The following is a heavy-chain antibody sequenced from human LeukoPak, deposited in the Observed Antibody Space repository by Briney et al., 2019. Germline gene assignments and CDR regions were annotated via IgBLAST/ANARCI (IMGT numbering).Heavy chain of an antibody. Sequence: SETLSLTCTVSGGSISSSSYYWGWIRQPPGKGLEWIGSIYYSGSTYYNPSLKSRVTISVDTSKNQFSLKLSSVTAADTAVYYCARAETTIVGATGVWFDPWGQGTLVTVSS. D-gene: IGHD1-26*01. CDR1: GGSISSSSYY. CDR2: IYYSGST. J-gene: IGHJ5*02. CDR3: ARAETTIVGATGVWFDP. V-gene: IGHV4-39*07.